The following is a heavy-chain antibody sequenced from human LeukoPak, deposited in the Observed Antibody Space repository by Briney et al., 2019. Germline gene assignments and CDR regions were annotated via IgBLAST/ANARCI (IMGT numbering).Heavy chain of an antibody. CDR3: GKTDIYFNPIDY. V-gene: IGHV4-4*02. Sequence: SGTLSLTCAVSGVSIGSSEWWIWVRQPPGQGLEWIGEIHRAGRTRYNPSLKSRVTISMDYSKNQFSLKLTSVTAADTAIYYCGKTDIYFNPIDYWGPGSLVTVSS. J-gene: IGHJ4*02. CDR1: GVSIGSSEW. CDR2: IHRAGRT. D-gene: IGHD3-9*01.